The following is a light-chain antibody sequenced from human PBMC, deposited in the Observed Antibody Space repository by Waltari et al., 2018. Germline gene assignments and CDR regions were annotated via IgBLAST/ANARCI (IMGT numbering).Light chain of an antibody. Sequence: HSVLTQPPSASGTPGQRVTISCSGSSSNIGGNTVNWYQQLPGTAPKLLIHNNKPRPAGVPVRLPGSKSATSAALAIIGLQSEDEADYYCAAWDDSLNGWVFGGGTKLTVL. V-gene: IGLV1-44*01. CDR1: SSNIGGNT. J-gene: IGLJ3*02. CDR2: NNK. CDR3: AAWDDSLNGWV.